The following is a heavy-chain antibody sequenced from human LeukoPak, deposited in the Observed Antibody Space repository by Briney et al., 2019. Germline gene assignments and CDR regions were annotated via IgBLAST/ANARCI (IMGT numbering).Heavy chain of an antibody. CDR3: ARTGDRTGYYYYYMDV. CDR2: ICYSGTT. D-gene: IGHD7-27*01. J-gene: IGHJ6*03. CDR1: GDSISNYY. Sequence: SETLSLTCTVSGDSISNYYWSWIRQPPGEGLEWIGCICYSGTTKYNPSLKSRVSISVDTSKNQFSLHLSSVTAADTAVYYCARTGDRTGYYYYYMDVWGKGTTVTVSS. V-gene: IGHV4-59*01.